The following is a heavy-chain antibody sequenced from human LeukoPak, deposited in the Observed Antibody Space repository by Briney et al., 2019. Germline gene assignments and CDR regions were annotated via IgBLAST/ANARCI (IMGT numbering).Heavy chain of an antibody. CDR2: IKQDGSEK. J-gene: IGHJ4*02. V-gene: IGHV3-7*03. CDR1: RFTFSSYW. Sequence: GGSLRLSCAASRFTFSSYWMSWVRQAPGKGLEWVANIKQDGSEKYYVDSVKGRFTISRDNAKNSLYLQMNSLRAEDTAVYYCARAELWSTSDFDYWGQGTLVTVSS. CDR3: ARAELWSTSDFDY. D-gene: IGHD5-18*01.